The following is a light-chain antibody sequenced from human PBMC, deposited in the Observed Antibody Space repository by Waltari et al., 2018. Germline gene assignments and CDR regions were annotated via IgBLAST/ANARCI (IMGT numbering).Light chain of an antibody. J-gene: IGKJ4*01. Sequence: EIVLTQSPATLSLSPGESVTLSCRASQSVSRHLGWYQQRPGQAPRLLIYDASNRAPGIPARFSGSGSGTDFTLTISSLEPEDFAVYYCQQRSTWPSLTFGGGTKVGIK. CDR1: QSVSRH. CDR3: QQRSTWPSLT. V-gene: IGKV3-11*01. CDR2: DAS.